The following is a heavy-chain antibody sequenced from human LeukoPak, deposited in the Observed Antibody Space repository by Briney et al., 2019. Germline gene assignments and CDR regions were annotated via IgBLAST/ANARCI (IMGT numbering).Heavy chain of an antibody. D-gene: IGHD4-23*01. Sequence: ASETLSLTCAVYGGSFSGYYWSWIRQPAGKGLEWIGRIYTSGSTNYNPSLKSRVTMSVDTSKNQFSLKLSSVTAADTAVYYCVGGLNPDYFDYWGQGTLVTVSS. CDR1: GGSFSGYY. CDR2: IYTSGST. J-gene: IGHJ4*02. CDR3: VGGLNPDYFDY. V-gene: IGHV4-59*10.